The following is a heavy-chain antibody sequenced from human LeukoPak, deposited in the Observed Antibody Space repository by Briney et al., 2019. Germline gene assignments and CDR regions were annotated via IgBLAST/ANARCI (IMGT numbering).Heavy chain of an antibody. CDR1: GGSISSYY. CDR3: ARGNLWDYRRYYYYMDV. V-gene: IGHV4-34*01. CDR2: INHRGST. D-gene: IGHD4-11*01. Sequence: ASETLSLTCTVSGGSISSYYWSWIRQPPGKGLEWIGEINHRGSTNYNPSPKSRVTISVDTSKNQFSLRLNSVTAADTAVYYCARGNLWDYRRYYYYMDVWGKGTTVTVSS. J-gene: IGHJ6*03.